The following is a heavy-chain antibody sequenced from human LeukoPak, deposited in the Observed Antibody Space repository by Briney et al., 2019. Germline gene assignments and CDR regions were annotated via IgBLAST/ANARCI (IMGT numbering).Heavy chain of an antibody. CDR3: ARALTYYDFWSGYYSHDAFDI. CDR2: IIPIFGTA. J-gene: IGHJ3*02. CDR1: GGTFSSYA. D-gene: IGHD3-3*01. Sequence: GASVKVSCKACGGTFSSYAISWVRQAPGQGLEWMGGIIPIFGTANYAQKFQGRVTITADESTSTAYMELSSLRSEDTAVYYCARALTYYDFWSGYYSHDAFDIWGQGTMVTVSS. V-gene: IGHV1-69*13.